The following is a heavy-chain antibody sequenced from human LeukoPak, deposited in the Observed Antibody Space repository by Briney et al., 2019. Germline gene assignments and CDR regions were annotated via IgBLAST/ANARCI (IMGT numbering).Heavy chain of an antibody. CDR1: GFTFSSYA. CDR3: AKGGSSTMVRGVIGYMDV. V-gene: IGHV3-23*01. D-gene: IGHD3-10*01. J-gene: IGHJ6*03. CDR2: ISGSGGST. Sequence: PGGSLRLSCAASGFTFSSYAMSWVRQAPGKGREWVSAISGSGGSTYYADSGKGRFTISRDISKNTLYLHMNSLRAEDTAVYYCAKGGSSTMVRGVIGYMDVWGKGTTVTISS.